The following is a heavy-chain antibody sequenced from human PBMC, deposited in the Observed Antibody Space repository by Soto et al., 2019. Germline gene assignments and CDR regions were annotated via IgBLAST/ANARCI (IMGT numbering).Heavy chain of an antibody. V-gene: IGHV1-2*02. CDR3: ARAPYIPGIAAAGTVWFDP. CDR1: GYTFTGYY. J-gene: IGHJ5*02. CDR2: INPNSGGT. D-gene: IGHD6-13*01. Sequence: QVQLVQSGAEVKKPGASVKVSCKASGYTFTGYYMHWVRQAPGQGLEWMGWINPNSGGTNYAQKFQGRVTMTRDTSISTAYMELSRLRSDDTAVYYCARAPYIPGIAAAGTVWFDPWGQGTLVTVSS.